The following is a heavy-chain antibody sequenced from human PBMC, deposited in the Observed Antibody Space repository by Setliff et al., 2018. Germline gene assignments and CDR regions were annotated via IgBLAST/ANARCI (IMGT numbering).Heavy chain of an antibody. CDR1: GGSISSYY. CDR3: AREQWLDPPGYYYMDV. Sequence: SETLSLTCTVSGGSISSYYWSWIRQPDGKGLEWIGHIYIGGSANYNPSLKSRVTMSIDTSKNQFSLKLNSVTAADMAVYYCAREQWLDPPGYYYMDVWAKGTTVTVSS. V-gene: IGHV4-4*07. D-gene: IGHD6-19*01. J-gene: IGHJ6*03. CDR2: IYIGGSA.